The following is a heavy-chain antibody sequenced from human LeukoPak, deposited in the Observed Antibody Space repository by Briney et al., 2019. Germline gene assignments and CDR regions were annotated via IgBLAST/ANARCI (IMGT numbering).Heavy chain of an antibody. Sequence: SETLSLTCAVSGGSISSGGYSWSWIRQPPGKGLEWIGYIYHSGSTYYNPSLKSRVTISVDRSKNQFSLKLSSVTAADTAVYYCAGGPTTNPVDYWGQGTLVTVSS. CDR2: IYHSGST. J-gene: IGHJ4*02. CDR1: GGSISSGGYS. V-gene: IGHV4-30-2*01. CDR3: AGGPTTNPVDY. D-gene: IGHD3-16*01.